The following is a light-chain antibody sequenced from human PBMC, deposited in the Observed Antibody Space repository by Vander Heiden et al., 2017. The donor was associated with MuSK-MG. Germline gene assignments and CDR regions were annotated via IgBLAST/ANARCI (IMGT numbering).Light chain of an antibody. CDR1: SLRSDY. J-gene: IGLJ2*01. CDR3: NSRDSSGNHVV. CDR2: GKN. Sequence: SSELTQDPAVSVALGQTVRITCQGASLRSDYASWYQQKPGQAPVLVIYGKNNRPSGIPDRFSGSSSGNTASLTITGAQAEDEADYYCNSRDSSGNHVVFGGGTKLTVL. V-gene: IGLV3-19*01.